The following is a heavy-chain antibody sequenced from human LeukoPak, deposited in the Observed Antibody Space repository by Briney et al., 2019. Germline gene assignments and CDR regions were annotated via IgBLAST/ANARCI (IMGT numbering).Heavy chain of an antibody. D-gene: IGHD5-12*01. J-gene: IGHJ4*02. CDR2: IIPIFGTA. CDR1: GGTFSSYA. Sequence: SVKVSCKASGGTFSSYAISWVRQAPGQGPEWMGGIIPIFGTANYAQKFQGRVTLTRDTSASTAYMELSSLRSEDTAVYYCARDLSGYGGYDYFDYWGQGTLVTVSS. V-gene: IGHV1-69*05. CDR3: ARDLSGYGGYDYFDY.